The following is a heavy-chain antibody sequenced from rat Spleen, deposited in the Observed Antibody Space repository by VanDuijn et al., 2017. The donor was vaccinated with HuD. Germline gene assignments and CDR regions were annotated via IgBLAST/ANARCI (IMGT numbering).Heavy chain of an antibody. Sequence: EVQLVESGGGLVQPGRSLKLSCAASGFTFSDYNMAWVRQAPKKGLEWVATISYDGSSTYYRDSVKGRFTISRDNAKSTLYLQMDSLRSEDTATYYCARHFGTMMVLITGVMDAWGQGASVTVSS. J-gene: IGHJ4*01. CDR2: ISYDGSST. CDR3: ARHFGTMMVLITGVMDA. V-gene: IGHV5-7*01. D-gene: IGHD1-12*02. CDR1: GFTFSDYN.